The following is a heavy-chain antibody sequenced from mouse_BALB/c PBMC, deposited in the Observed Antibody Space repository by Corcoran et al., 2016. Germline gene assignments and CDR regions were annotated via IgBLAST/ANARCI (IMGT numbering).Heavy chain of an antibody. CDR3: ARAYGNYSYWYVDV. CDR1: GYTFTSYD. Sequence: VQLQPSGPALVKPGASVKLSCNASGYTFTSYDIKWVRQRPEQGLEWSGWIFPGDGSTKYNEKFKGKAILTTAKSSSTDYMQLSRLTSEDSAVYFCARAYGNYSYWYVDVWGAGTTVTVSS. V-gene: IGHV1S56*01. J-gene: IGHJ1*01. CDR2: IFPGDGST. D-gene: IGHD2-1*01.